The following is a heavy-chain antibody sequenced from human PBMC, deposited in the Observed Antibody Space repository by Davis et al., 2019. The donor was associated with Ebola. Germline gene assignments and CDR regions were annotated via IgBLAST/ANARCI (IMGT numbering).Heavy chain of an antibody. J-gene: IGHJ5*02. CDR3: AKARIAALRFDP. CDR1: GFTFSSYA. CDR2: ISGSGGST. Sequence: GGSLRLSCAASGFTFSSYAMSWVRQAPGQGLEWVSAISGSGGSTYYADSVKGRFTISRDNSKNTLYLQMNSLRAEDTAVYYCAKARIAALRFDPWGQGTLVTVSS. V-gene: IGHV3-23*01. D-gene: IGHD6-6*01.